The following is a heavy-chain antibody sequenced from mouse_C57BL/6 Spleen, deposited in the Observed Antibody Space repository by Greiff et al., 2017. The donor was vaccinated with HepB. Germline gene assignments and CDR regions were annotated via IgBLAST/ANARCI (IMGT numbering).Heavy chain of an antibody. V-gene: IGHV1-19*01. CDR3: ARWLDY. CDR1: GYTFTDYY. Sequence: EVKLVESGPVLVKPGASVKMSCKASGYTFTDYYMNWVKQSHGKSLEWIGVINPYNGGTSYNQKFKGKATLTVDKSSSTAYMELNSLTSEDSAVYYCARWLDYWGQGTTLTVSS. J-gene: IGHJ2*01. CDR2: INPYNGGT. D-gene: IGHD2-2*01.